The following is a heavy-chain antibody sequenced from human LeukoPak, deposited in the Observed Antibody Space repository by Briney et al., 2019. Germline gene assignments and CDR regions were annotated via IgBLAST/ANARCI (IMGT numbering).Heavy chain of an antibody. J-gene: IGHJ3*02. Sequence: SETLSLTCTVSGGSISSYYWSWIRQPPGKGLEWIGYIYYSGSTNYNPSLKSRVTISVDTSKNQFSLKLSSVTAADTAVYYCARGDDTDAFDIWGQGTMVTVYS. CDR2: IYYSGST. CDR1: GGSISSYY. CDR3: ARGDDTDAFDI. V-gene: IGHV4-59*01. D-gene: IGHD3-22*01.